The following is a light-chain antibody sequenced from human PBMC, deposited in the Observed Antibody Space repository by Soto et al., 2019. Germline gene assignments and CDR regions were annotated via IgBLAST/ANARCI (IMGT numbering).Light chain of an antibody. CDR1: QNIHNW. CDR3: EQVNSFPIT. V-gene: IGKV1-12*01. J-gene: IGKJ5*01. Sequence: DLQLTQSPSSVSASVGDRVTITCRASQNIHNWLAWFQQKPGKAPKLLVYAASNLENGVPSRFSGSGSGTEYTLTISSLQPEDFATYYCEQVNSFPITYGQGTRLEIK. CDR2: AAS.